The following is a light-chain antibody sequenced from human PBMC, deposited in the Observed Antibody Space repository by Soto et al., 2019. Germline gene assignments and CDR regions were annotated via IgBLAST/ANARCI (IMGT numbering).Light chain of an antibody. CDR1: QGIANY. J-gene: IGKJ3*01. V-gene: IGKV1-27*01. CDR3: QKYNWPPFT. Sequence: DIQMTQSPSSLGASVGDRVTISCRASQGIANYLAWYQQKPGEVPKLLIFAASTLHSGVSSRFTGSGSGTEFTLTISSLQPEDVATYYRQKYNWPPFTFGPGTKVEIK. CDR2: AAS.